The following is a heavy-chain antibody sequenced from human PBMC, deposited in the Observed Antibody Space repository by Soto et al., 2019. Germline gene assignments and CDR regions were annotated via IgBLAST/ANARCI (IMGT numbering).Heavy chain of an antibody. CDR3: ASGGFIVDTNWYFDL. CDR2: IKQDGNEE. CDR1: GFTFRRYL. D-gene: IGHD1-26*01. Sequence: EAQLVESGGGLVQPGGSRRLSCAASGFTFRRYLMSWVRQAPGKGLAWGANIKQDGNEESYVDSVKGRFTIARDNTKNFLFLQMNSLRAEYTDVYYCASGGFIVDTNWYFDLCGRGNLVT. J-gene: IGHJ2*01. V-gene: IGHV3-7*01.